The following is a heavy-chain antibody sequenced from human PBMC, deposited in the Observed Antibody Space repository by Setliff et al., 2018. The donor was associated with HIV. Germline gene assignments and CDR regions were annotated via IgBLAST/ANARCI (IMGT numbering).Heavy chain of an antibody. V-gene: IGHV4-30-4*08. Sequence: PSETLSLTCSVSGGSITNGDHYWAWIRQSPGKGLEWIGYIYYTGDTYYSSSFESRAVISLDTSNNQFSLRVRSVTAADTALYFCARMSISASVYFDYWGQGTLVTVSS. J-gene: IGHJ4*02. CDR3: ARMSISASVYFDY. D-gene: IGHD2-2*01. CDR1: GGSITNGDHY. CDR2: IYYTGDT.